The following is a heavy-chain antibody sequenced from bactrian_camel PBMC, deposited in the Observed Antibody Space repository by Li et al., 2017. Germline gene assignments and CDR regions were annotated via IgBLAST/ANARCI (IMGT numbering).Heavy chain of an antibody. CDR1: GSIKNYC. CDR2: IFTGDNNT. V-gene: IGHV3S63*01. J-gene: IGHJ4*01. D-gene: IGHD6*01. Sequence: HVQLVESGGGSVQAGGSLTLSCTASGSIKNYCMGWFRRTAVLEREGVAAIFTGDNNTYYSDSVEGRFTISQDNAKNTLYLQMNSLKSEDTALYYCASTGEAGARSVRPHYWGQGTQVTVS. CDR3: ASTGEAGARSVRPHY.